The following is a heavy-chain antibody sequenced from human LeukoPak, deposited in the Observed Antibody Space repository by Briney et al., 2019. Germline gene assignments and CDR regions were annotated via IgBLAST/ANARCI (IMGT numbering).Heavy chain of an antibody. J-gene: IGHJ4*02. Sequence: GGSLRLSCAASGFTVTGNYMSWVRHAPGKGLEWVAVIFNDGITYYADSVKGRFTISRDKSKNMSYLQMNSLTADDTAIYYCARVNSGDFDYWGQGTLVTVSS. CDR2: IFNDGIT. CDR3: ARVNSGDFDY. D-gene: IGHD1-26*01. V-gene: IGHV3-53*01. CDR1: GFTVTGNY.